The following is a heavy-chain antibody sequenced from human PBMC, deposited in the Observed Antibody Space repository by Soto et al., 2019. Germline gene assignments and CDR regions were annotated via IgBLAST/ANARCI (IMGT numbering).Heavy chain of an antibody. D-gene: IGHD1-7*01. Sequence: QSLTGTVSGCSISSGYYYWILIRQPPGKGLEWIGYIYYSGSTYYNPSLKSRVTISVDTSKNQFSLKLSSVTAADTAVYYCARDKKGRNYEPNWFDPWGQGTLVTVSS. CDR3: ARDKKGRNYEPNWFDP. V-gene: IGHV4-30-4*01. CDR2: IYYSGST. CDR1: GCSISSGYYY. J-gene: IGHJ5*02.